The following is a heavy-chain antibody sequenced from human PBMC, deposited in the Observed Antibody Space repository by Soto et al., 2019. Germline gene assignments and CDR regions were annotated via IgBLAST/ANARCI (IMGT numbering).Heavy chain of an antibody. CDR2: ISSSSSTI. CDR3: AGLEHYYYYYMDV. CDR1: GFTFSSYS. V-gene: IGHV3-48*01. Sequence: PGGSLRLSCAASGFTFSSYSMNWVRQAPGKGLEWVSYISSSSSTIYYADSVKGRFTISRDNAKNSLYLQMNNLRAEDTAVYYCAGLEHYYYYYMDVWGKGTTVTVSS. J-gene: IGHJ6*03.